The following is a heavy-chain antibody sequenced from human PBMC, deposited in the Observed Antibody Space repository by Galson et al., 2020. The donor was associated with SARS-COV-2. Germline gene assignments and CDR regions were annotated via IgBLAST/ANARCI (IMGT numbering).Heavy chain of an antibody. J-gene: IGHJ4*02. Sequence: GGSLRLSCAASGFIFYNYVMTWVRRAPGKGLEWVSTISGGTGATFYADSVKGRFTISRDISKSTLFLQMNSLGVDDTATYYCAKIETSYNDWNSDWGQGVLVTVSS. CDR1: GFIFYNYV. CDR2: ISGGTGAT. D-gene: IGHD1-1*01. V-gene: IGHV3-23*01. CDR3: AKIETSYNDWNSD.